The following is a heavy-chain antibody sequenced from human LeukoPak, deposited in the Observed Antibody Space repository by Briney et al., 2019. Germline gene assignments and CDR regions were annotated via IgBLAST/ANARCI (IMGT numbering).Heavy chain of an antibody. J-gene: IGHJ4*02. CDR1: GYTLTELS. CDR2: FDPEDGET. V-gene: IGHV1-24*01. CDR3: ATDRSKRYSSSWYRY. D-gene: IGHD6-13*01. Sequence: ASVKVSCKVSGYTLTELSMHWVRQAPGEGLEWMGGFDPEDGETIYAQKFQGRVTMTEDTSTDTAYMELSSLRSEDTAVYYCATDRSKRYSSSWYRYWGQGTLVTVSS.